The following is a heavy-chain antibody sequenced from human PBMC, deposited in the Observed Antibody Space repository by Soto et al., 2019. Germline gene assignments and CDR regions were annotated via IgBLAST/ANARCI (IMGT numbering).Heavy chain of an antibody. V-gene: IGHV3-23*01. J-gene: IGHJ4*02. Sequence: GGSLRLSCAASGFTFSSFAMCWVRQAPGKGLEWVSSISVSGGTTYYADSVKGRFTISRDNSKNTLNLQMNSLRVEDTTVYYCAKDGYSINRNKPLDYWGQGTLVTVSS. D-gene: IGHD1-20*01. CDR1: GFTFSSFA. CDR3: AKDGYSINRNKPLDY. CDR2: ISVSGGTT.